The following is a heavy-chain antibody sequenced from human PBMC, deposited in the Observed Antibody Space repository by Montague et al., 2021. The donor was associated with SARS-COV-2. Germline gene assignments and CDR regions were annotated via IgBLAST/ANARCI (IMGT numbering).Heavy chain of an antibody. CDR1: GFTFGDYA. D-gene: IGHD3-10*01. Sequence: SLRLSCAASGFTFGDYAMHWVRQTPGKGLEWVSGISYNSENTGYVDSVKGRFTISRDNAKNSLYLQMNSLRTDDTALYYCAKDVYYGSGNYWQAFDYWGQGTLVTVSS. CDR3: AKDVYYGSGNYWQAFDY. CDR2: ISYNSENT. V-gene: IGHV3-9*01. J-gene: IGHJ4*02.